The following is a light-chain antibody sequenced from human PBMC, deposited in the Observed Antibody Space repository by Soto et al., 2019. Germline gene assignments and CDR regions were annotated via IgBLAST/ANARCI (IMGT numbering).Light chain of an antibody. CDR1: QSVSSSY. J-gene: IGKJ1*01. CDR3: RQRQSWPRT. Sequence: IVLTQSPGTLSLSPGERATLPCRASQSVSSSYLAWYQQKPGQAPRLIIYGASSRATGIPARFLSSGAEAAFTLTISDVEPEDVEVYYCRQRQSWPRTFGQGTKVDIK. CDR2: GAS. V-gene: IGKV3-20*01.